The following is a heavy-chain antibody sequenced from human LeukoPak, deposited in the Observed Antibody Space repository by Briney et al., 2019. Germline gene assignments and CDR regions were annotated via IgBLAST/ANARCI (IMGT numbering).Heavy chain of an antibody. CDR3: ATWSIAVAGYFDY. Sequence: GASVKVSCKASGGTFGSYAITWVRQAPGQGLEWMGGIIPIFGTANYAQKFQGRVTITADESTSTAYMELSSLRSEDTAVYYCATWSIAVAGYFDYWGQGTLVTVSS. CDR2: IIPIFGTA. D-gene: IGHD6-19*01. J-gene: IGHJ4*02. CDR1: GGTFGSYA. V-gene: IGHV1-69*01.